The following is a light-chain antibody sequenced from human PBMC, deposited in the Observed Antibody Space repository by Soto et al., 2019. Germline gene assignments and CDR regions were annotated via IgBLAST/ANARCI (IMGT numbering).Light chain of an antibody. Sequence: DIQMTQSPSTLSAPVGDRVTITCRASQDINRWLAWYQQKPGKAPKILIYNADTLESGVPSRFSGSGYGTEFILTISSLQPDDFATYYCQQSYRTPYTFGQGTKVDIK. CDR2: NAD. CDR3: QQSYRTPYT. CDR1: QDINRW. J-gene: IGKJ2*01. V-gene: IGKV1-5*01.